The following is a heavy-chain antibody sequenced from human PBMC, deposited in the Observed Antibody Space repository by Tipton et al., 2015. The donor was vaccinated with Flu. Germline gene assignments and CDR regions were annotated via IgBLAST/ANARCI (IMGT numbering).Heavy chain of an antibody. CDR3: AKALTLLPDAFDL. Sequence: GSLRLSCAASGFTFSDFGMTWVRQAPGKGLEWVAAITGSGRIFYADSVKGRFTISRDNSQNTLFLQMQSLSGDDTAVFYCAKALTLLPDAFDLWGRGTRVTVSS. J-gene: IGHJ3*01. CDR1: GFTFSDFG. D-gene: IGHD2-15*01. V-gene: IGHV3-23*01. CDR2: ITGSGRI.